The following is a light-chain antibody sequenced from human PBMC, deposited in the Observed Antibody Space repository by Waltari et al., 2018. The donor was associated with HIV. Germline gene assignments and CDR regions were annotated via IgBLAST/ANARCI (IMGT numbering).Light chain of an antibody. Sequence: QSVLTQSPSTSGTPGQRVTISCSGSSSTTERNYFSWFQQVPGTAPKLLIFRNTQRPSGVSDRFSGSVSGTSASLAISGLRSEDEADYYCAVWDDSLSAQLFGGGTKLTVL. CDR3: AVWDDSLSAQL. CDR1: SSTTERNY. CDR2: RNT. V-gene: IGLV1-47*01. J-gene: IGLJ3*02.